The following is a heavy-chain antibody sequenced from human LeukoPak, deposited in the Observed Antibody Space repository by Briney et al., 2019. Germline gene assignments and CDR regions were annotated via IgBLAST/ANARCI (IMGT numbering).Heavy chain of an antibody. J-gene: IGHJ4*02. CDR1: GFTFSDYY. V-gene: IGHV3-11*03. CDR2: ISSSSSYT. CDR3: ARSGQWLVKRYFDY. Sequence: PGGSLRLSCAASGFTFSDYYMSWVRQAPGQGRECVSYISSSSSYTNSADSVKGRFTISRDNAKNTIYLQMNRLRAEDTAVYYCARSGQWLVKRYFDYWGQGTLVTVSS. D-gene: IGHD6-19*01.